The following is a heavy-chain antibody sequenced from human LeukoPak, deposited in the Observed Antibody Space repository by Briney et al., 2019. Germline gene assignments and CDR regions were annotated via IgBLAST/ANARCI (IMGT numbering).Heavy chain of an antibody. CDR2: INSDGSST. CDR3: ARVRGRGRIVGAHDAFDI. J-gene: IGHJ3*02. CDR1: GFTFSNYW. V-gene: IGHV3-74*01. Sequence: PGGSLRLSXAASGFTFSNYWMHWVRQAPGEGLVWVSRINSDGSSTSYADPVKGRFTISRDNAKNTLYLQMNSWRAEDTAVYYCARVRGRGRIVGAHDAFDIWGQGTMVAVSS. D-gene: IGHD1-26*01.